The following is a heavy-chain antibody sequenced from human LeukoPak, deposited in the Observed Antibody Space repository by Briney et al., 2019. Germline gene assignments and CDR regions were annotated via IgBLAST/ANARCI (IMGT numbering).Heavy chain of an antibody. J-gene: IGHJ6*04. CDR2: ISSSSSYT. CDR3: ARDQAGIAVAGTPWYYYGMDV. CDR1: GFTFSDYY. Sequence: GGSLRLSCAASGFTFSDYYMSWIRQAPGKGLEWVSYISSSSSYTNYADSVKGRLTISRDNAKNSLYLQMNSLRAEDTAVYYCARDQAGIAVAGTPWYYYGMDVWGKGTTVTVSS. D-gene: IGHD6-19*01. V-gene: IGHV3-11*06.